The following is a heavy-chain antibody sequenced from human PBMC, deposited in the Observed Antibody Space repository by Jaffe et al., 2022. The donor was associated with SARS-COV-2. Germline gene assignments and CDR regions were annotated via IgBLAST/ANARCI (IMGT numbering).Heavy chain of an antibody. CDR2: ISSSSSTI. D-gene: IGHD3-9*01. Sequence: EVQLVESGGGLVQPGGSLRLSCAASGFTFSSYSMNWVRQAPGKGLEWVSYISSSSSTIYYADSVKGRFTISRDNAKNSLYLQMNSLRDEDTAVYYCAREPPYYDILTGWEIYYFDYWGQGTLVTVSS. J-gene: IGHJ4*02. V-gene: IGHV3-48*02. CDR1: GFTFSSYS. CDR3: AREPPYYDILTGWEIYYFDY.